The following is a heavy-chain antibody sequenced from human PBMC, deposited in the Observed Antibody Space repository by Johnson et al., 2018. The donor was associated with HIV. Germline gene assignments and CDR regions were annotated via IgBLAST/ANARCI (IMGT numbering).Heavy chain of an antibody. CDR2: ISYDGSNK. V-gene: IGHV3-30-3*01. D-gene: IGHD2-2*01. J-gene: IGHJ3*02. Sequence: QVQLVESGGGVVQPGRSLRLSCAASGFTFSSYAMHWVRQAPGKGLEWVAVISYDGSNKYYADSVKGRFTISRDNSKNTLYLQMNSRRAEDTAVYYCARGWEYCSSTSCPTPDAFDIWGQGTMVTVSS. CDR3: ARGWEYCSSTSCPTPDAFDI. CDR1: GFTFSSYA.